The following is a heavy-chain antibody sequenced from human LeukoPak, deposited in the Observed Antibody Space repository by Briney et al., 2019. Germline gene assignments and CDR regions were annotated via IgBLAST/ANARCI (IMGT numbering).Heavy chain of an antibody. J-gene: IGHJ3*02. CDR1: GGTFSSYA. CDR2: IIPILGIA. V-gene: IGHV1-69*04. D-gene: IGHD1-14*01. Sequence: GASVTVSCKASGGTFSSYAISWVRQAPGQGLEWMGRIIPILGIANYAQKFQGRVTITADKSTSTAYMELSSLRVGDTAMYYCARGQPGGFDIWGQGTMVTVSS. CDR3: ARGQPGGFDI.